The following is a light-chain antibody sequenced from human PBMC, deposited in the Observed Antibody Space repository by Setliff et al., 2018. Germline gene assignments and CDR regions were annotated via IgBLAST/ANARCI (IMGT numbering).Light chain of an antibody. CDR1: SSDVGRYTY. CDR2: DVT. Sequence: QSALAQPASVSGSPGQSITISCTGTSSDVGRYTYVSWYQQHPGKAPQLIIYDVTKRPSGVPDRFSGSKSGNTASLTVSGLQADDEADYYCSSYAGSNNFVFGTGTKV. CDR3: SSYAGSNNFV. V-gene: IGLV2-8*01. J-gene: IGLJ1*01.